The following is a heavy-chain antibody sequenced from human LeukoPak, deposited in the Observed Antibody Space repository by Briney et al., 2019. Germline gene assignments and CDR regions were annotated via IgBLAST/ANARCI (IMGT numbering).Heavy chain of an antibody. CDR2: ISYSGSNM. V-gene: IGHV3-48*03. Sequence: GGSLRLSCAASGFTFSSYEMNWVRQAPGKGLEWVSYISYSGSNMYYADSVKGRFTISRDNTKNSLYLQMNSLRAEDTAVYYCARVEGNIDYWGQGTLVTVSS. J-gene: IGHJ4*02. CDR1: GFTFSSYE. CDR3: ARVEGNIDY. D-gene: IGHD2/OR15-2a*01.